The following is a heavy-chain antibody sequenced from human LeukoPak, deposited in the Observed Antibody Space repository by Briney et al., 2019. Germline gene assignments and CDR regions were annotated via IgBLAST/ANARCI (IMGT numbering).Heavy chain of an antibody. D-gene: IGHD6-6*01. J-gene: IGHJ4*02. CDR2: ISDGGDIT. V-gene: IGHV3-23*01. CDR1: GFTFSSYA. Sequence: PGGSLRLSCAASGFTFSSYAMAWVRRAPGKGLEWLSAISDGGDITYYADSVKGRFTISRDNSKNTLYVQMSSLRAEDTAVYYCARQPPSYYFDYWGQGALVTVSS. CDR3: ARQPPSYYFDY.